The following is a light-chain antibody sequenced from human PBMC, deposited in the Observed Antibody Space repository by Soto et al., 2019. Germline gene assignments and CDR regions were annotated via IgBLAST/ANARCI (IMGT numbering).Light chain of an antibody. V-gene: IGLV2-8*01. CDR1: SSDVGGYNY. CDR3: SSYAGSNNV. CDR2: EVS. Sequence: QSVLTQPPSVSGAPGQRVTISCTGTSSDVGGYNYVSWYQQHPGKAPKLMIYEVSKRPSGVPDRFSGSKSGNTASLTVSGLQAEDEADYYCSSYAGSNNVFGTGTKLTVL. J-gene: IGLJ1*01.